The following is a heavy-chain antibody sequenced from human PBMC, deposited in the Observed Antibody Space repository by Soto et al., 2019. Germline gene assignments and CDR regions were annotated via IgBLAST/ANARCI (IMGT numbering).Heavy chain of an antibody. CDR2: IKQDGSGE. CDR1: GFPFSGHW. CDR3: ARVVGATNTLHN. J-gene: IGHJ4*02. Sequence: EVQLVESGGGLVQPGGSLRLSCVASGFPFSGHWLSWVRQAPGKGLEWVANIKQDGSGEHYVDSVKGRFTVSRDNAKNSLHLQMNSLRAEDTAVYYCARVVGATNTLHNWGQGTLVTVSS. V-gene: IGHV3-7*01. D-gene: IGHD1-26*01.